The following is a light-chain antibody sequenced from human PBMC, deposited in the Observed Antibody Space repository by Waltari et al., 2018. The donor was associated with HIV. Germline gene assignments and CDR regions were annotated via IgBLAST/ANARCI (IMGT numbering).Light chain of an antibody. V-gene: IGKV4-1*01. CDR1: QTIFYKSNNKNS. Sequence: DIVMTKSPESLAVSLGERATINCKSSQTIFYKSNNKNSLAWYQRKPGQSPTLLVSWASNREFGVPDRFSGSGSGTDFTLTISSLQAEDVAVYYCQQFYRTPYTFGQGTRLEFK. CDR2: WAS. CDR3: QQFYRTPYT. J-gene: IGKJ2*01.